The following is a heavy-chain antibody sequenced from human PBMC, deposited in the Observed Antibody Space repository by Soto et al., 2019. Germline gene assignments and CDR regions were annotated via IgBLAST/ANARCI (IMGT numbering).Heavy chain of an antibody. D-gene: IGHD1-26*01. J-gene: IGHJ4*02. CDR2: ISYDGSNK. Sequence: QVQLVESGRGVVQPGRSLRLSCAASGFTFSSYAMHWVRQAPGKGLEWVAVISYDGSNKYYADSVKGRFTISRDNSKNTLYLQMNSLRAEDTAVYYCARDREGATEFDYWGQGTLVTVSS. CDR3: ARDREGATEFDY. CDR1: GFTFSSYA. V-gene: IGHV3-30-3*01.